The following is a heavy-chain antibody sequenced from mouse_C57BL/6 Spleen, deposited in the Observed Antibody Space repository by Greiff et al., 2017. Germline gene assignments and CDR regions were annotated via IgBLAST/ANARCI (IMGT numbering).Heavy chain of an antibody. J-gene: IGHJ3*01. Sequence: VQLQQSVAELVRPGASVKLSCTASGFNIKNTYMHWVKQRPEQGLEWIGRIDPANGNTKYASKFQGKATITADTSSNTAYLQLSSLTSEDTAIYYCVSIYYDYDGGFAYWGQGTLVTVSA. D-gene: IGHD2-4*01. CDR1: GFNIKNTY. V-gene: IGHV14-3*01. CDR2: IDPANGNT. CDR3: VSIYYDYDGGFAY.